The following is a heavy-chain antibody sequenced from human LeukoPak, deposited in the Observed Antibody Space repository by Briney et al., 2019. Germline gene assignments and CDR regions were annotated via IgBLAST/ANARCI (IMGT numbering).Heavy chain of an antibody. J-gene: IGHJ4*02. Sequence: RGSLRLSCAASGFTFSSYAMTWVRQAPGKGLEWVSAISGSGSSTYYADSVKGRFTISRDNSKNTLYVQMNSLRAEDTAVYYCAKDRGWFGGSLANFDYWGQGTRVTVSS. V-gene: IGHV3-23*01. D-gene: IGHD3-10*01. CDR1: GFTFSSYA. CDR3: AKDRGWFGGSLANFDY. CDR2: ISGSGSST.